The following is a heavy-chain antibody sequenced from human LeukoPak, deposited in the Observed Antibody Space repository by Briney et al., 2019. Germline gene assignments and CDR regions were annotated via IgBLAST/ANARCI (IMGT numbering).Heavy chain of an antibody. D-gene: IGHD6-19*01. V-gene: IGHV3-23*01. CDR2: ISGSGGST. Sequence: PGGSLRLSCAVSGFTFRSYAMSWVRQVPGKGLEWVSAISGSGGSTNYADSVKGRFTISRDNSKNTLYLQMNSLRAEDTAVYYCAKDRHIAVATYYFDYWGQGTLVTVSS. CDR3: AKDRHIAVATYYFDY. CDR1: GFTFRSYA. J-gene: IGHJ4*02.